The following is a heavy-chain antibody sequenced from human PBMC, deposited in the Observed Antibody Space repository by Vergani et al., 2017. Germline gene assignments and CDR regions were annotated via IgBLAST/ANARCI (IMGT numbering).Heavy chain of an antibody. CDR3: ARRDCSSTSCYGSVDWFDP. J-gene: IGHJ5*02. Sequence: EVQLVQSGAEVKKPGESLKISCKGSGYSFTSYWIGWVRQMPGKGLEWMGIIYPGDSDTRYSPSFQGQVTISADKSISTAYLQWSSLKASDTVMYYCARRDCSSTSCYGSVDWFDPWGQGTLVTVSS. V-gene: IGHV5-51*01. CDR2: IYPGDSDT. CDR1: GYSFTSYW. D-gene: IGHD2-2*01.